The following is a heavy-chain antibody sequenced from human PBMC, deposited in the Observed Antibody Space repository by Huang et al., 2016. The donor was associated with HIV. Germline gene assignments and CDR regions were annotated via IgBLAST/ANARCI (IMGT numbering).Heavy chain of an antibody. Sequence: EVQLMESGGGLVQPGGSLRLSCAASGFTFSTYNMNWVRQAPGKGLEWFSYITRSSCSIYYADSVKGRFTISRDNAKNSLYLQMNSLRAEDTAVYYCARFGSYYYGSGSYLDAFDIWGQGTMVTVSS. CDR1: GFTFSTYN. CDR3: ARFGSYYYGSGSYLDAFDI. V-gene: IGHV3-48*01. CDR2: ITRSSCSI. J-gene: IGHJ3*02. D-gene: IGHD3-10*01.